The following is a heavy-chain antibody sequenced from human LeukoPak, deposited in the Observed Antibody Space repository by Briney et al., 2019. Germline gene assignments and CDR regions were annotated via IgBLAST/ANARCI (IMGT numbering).Heavy chain of an antibody. J-gene: IGHJ4*03. CDR1: GSTFTTYG. CDR3: WKDRCGGDGAAGGGFDY. CDR2: IWYDGSNK. D-gene: IGHD2-21*02. Sequence: GGSLRLSCATSGSTFTTYGMHWVRQAPGKGLDWVAVIWYDGSNKYYADSVQGRFTVSRDNSKNMVYLQMNSLEVGDTAVYYCWKDRCGGDGAAGGGFDYWGKGPWSPSPQ. V-gene: IGHV3-33*06.